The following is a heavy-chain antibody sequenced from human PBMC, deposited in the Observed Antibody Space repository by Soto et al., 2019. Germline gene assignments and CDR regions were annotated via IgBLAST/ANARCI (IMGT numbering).Heavy chain of an antibody. D-gene: IGHD6-19*01. J-gene: IGHJ4*02. CDR1: DGSISSTTYY. CDR3: ARAGGLGAVAVDS. Sequence: SETMSVTCSVVDGSISSTTYYWGWMRQPPGKGLEWIASFFIGGNTYYNPSLKSRVTISVDRSKNQFSLKLSSVTAADTAVYYCARAGGLGAVAVDSWGQGILVTVSS. CDR2: FFIGGNT. V-gene: IGHV4-39*07.